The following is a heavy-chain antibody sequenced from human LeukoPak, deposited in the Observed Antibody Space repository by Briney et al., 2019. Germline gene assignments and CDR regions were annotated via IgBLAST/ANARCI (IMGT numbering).Heavy chain of an antibody. D-gene: IGHD4-17*01. J-gene: IGHJ5*02. CDR3: ATESDYSFDP. V-gene: IGHV3-48*04. CDR2: ISNGGRTI. CDR1: GFTFSDYG. Sequence: GGSLRLSCAASGFTFSDYGIHWVRQAPGRGLEWVSYISNGGRTIYYADSVKGRFTISRDIAKNSLYLQMNSLRAEDTAVYYCATESDYSFDPWGQGTLVTVSS.